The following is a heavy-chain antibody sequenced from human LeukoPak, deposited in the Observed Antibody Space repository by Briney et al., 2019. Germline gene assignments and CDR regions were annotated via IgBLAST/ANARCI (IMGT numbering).Heavy chain of an antibody. CDR3: ARGLGSSGSSLNY. D-gene: IGHD3-10*01. CDR1: GFTFSSYD. Sequence: GGSLRLSCAASGFTFSSYDMHWVRQATGKGLEWVSAIGTAGDTYYPGSVKGRFTISRENAKNSLYLQTNSLRAGDTAVYYCARGLGSSGSSLNYWGQGTLVTVSS. V-gene: IGHV3-13*04. J-gene: IGHJ4*02. CDR2: IGTAGDT.